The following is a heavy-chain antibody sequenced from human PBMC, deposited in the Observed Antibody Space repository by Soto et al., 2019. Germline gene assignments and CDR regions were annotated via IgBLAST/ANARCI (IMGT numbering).Heavy chain of an antibody. V-gene: IGHV6-1*01. CDR3: AREEIAAAYNWFDP. J-gene: IGHJ5*02. D-gene: IGHD6-13*01. CDR2: TYYRSKWYN. CDR1: GDSVSSNSAT. Sequence: SQTLSLTCAISGDSVSSNSATWNWIRQSHSRGLEWLGRTYYRSKWYNDYAVSVKSRVTINPDTSKNQFSLQLNSVTPEDTAVYYCAREEIAAAYNWFDPWGQGTLVTVS.